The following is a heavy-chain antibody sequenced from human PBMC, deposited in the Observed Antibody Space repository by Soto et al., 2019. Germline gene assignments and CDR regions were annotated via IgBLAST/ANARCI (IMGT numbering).Heavy chain of an antibody. D-gene: IGHD2-21*02. CDR1: GGSISSSNW. CDR3: ARSAGGNSFFEY. CDR2: IYHGGTN. V-gene: IGHV4-4*02. J-gene: IGHJ4*02. Sequence: QVQLQESGPGLVKPSGTLSLTCAVSGGSISSSNWWSWVRQSPGKGLEWIGEIYHGGTNNYNPSLKSRVTISVDKSKDQFSLKLTSVTAADTAVYYCARSAGGNSFFEYWGQGTLVTVSS.